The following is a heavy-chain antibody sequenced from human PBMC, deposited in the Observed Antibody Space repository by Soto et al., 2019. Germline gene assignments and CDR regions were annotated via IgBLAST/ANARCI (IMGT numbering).Heavy chain of an antibody. V-gene: IGHV4-31*03. CDR1: GGSISSGGYY. D-gene: IGHD3-10*01. CDR2: IYYSGST. J-gene: IGHJ6*02. Sequence: QVQLQESGPGLVKPSQTLSLTCTVSGGSISSGGYYWSWIRQHPGKGLEWIGYIYYSGSTYYNPSLKSRVTISVDTSKNQFSLKLSSVTAADTAVYWCARGYYGSGNYINPTLGMDVWGQGTTVTVSS. CDR3: ARGYYGSGNYINPTLGMDV.